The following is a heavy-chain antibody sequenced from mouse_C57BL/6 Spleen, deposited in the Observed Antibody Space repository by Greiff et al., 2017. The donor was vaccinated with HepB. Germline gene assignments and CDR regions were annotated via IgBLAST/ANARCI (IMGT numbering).Heavy chain of an antibody. V-gene: IGHV1-81*01. CDR3: ARWGYDPPSWFAY. CDR1: GYTFTSYG. Sequence: VQLQESGAELARPGASVKLSCKASGYTFTSYGISWVKQRTGQGLEWIGEIYPRSGNTYYNEKFKGKATLTADKSSSTAYMELRSLTSEDSAVYFCARWGYDPPSWFAYWGQGTLVTVSA. J-gene: IGHJ3*01. D-gene: IGHD2-3*01. CDR2: IYPRSGNT.